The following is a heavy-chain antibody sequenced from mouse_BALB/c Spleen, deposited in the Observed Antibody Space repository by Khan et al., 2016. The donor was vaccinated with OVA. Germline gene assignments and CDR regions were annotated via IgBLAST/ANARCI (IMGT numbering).Heavy chain of an antibody. D-gene: IGHD1-1*01. CDR1: GFSFSSYS. V-gene: IGHV5-6-4*01. J-gene: IGHJ2*01. Sequence: VQLKESGGGLVRPGGSLKLSCAASGFSFSSYSMSWVRQTPEKRLEWVATISSGGTYTYYPDSVKGRFTISRDNSKNTLYLQMSSLKSEETAMFYCTRHRSYSGTNPYFDYWGQGTTLTVSS. CDR3: TRHRSYSGTNPYFDY. CDR2: ISSGGTYT.